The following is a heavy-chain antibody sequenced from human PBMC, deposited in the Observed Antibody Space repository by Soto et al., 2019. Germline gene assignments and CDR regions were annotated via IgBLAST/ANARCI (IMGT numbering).Heavy chain of an antibody. D-gene: IGHD2-15*01. J-gene: IGHJ4*02. CDR3: ARAYCSGGSCYQRAYFDY. CDR2: ISYDGSNK. V-gene: IGHV3-30-3*01. CDR1: GFTFSSYA. Sequence: GGSLRLSCAASGFTFSSYAMHWVRQAPGKGLEWVAVISYDGSNKYYADSVKGRFTISRDNSKNTLYLQMNSLRAEDTAVYYCARAYCSGGSCYQRAYFDYWGQGTLVTVSS.